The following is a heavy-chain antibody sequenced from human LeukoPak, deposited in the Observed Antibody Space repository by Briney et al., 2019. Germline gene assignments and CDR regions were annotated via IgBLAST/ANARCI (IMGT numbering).Heavy chain of an antibody. V-gene: IGHV4-59*01. CDR3: ARDGSGSNYNWFDP. Sequence: SETLSLTCTVSGGSISSYSWNWIRQPPGKGLEWIGYIHYSGSTKYNPSLSSRVTISRDTSENQFSLKLRSVTAADTAVYHCARDGSGSNYNWFDPWGQGTLVTVSS. D-gene: IGHD3-10*01. CDR2: IHYSGST. CDR1: GGSISSYS. J-gene: IGHJ5*02.